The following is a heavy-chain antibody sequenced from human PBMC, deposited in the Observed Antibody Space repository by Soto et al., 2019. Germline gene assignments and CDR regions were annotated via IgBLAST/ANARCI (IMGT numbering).Heavy chain of an antibody. CDR3: ASGGSSLNFDS. V-gene: IGHV3-74*01. CDR2: INSDGSST. J-gene: IGHJ4*02. CDR1: GFTFRSYW. Sequence: GGSLRLSCAASGFTFRSYWMQWVRQAPGKGLVWVSWINSDGSSTSYADSVKGRFTISRDNAKNTLYLQMNSLRAEDTAVYYCASGGSSLNFDSWGQGTMVTVSS. D-gene: IGHD6-6*01.